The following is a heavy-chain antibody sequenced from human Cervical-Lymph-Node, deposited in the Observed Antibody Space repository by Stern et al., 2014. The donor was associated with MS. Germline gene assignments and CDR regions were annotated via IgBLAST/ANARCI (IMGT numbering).Heavy chain of an antibody. CDR3: AKEGANDCFDY. Sequence: QVQLVQSGAEVRKPGASVKVSCKASGYTFTSYAMNWVRQAPGQRLEWMGGINAGTGNTKNSQKFQARVTLTRNTSASTAYMELSSLRSEDTAVYYCAKEGANDCFDYWGQGTLVTVSS. CDR1: GYTFTSYA. CDR2: INAGTGNT. J-gene: IGHJ4*02. V-gene: IGHV1-3*01.